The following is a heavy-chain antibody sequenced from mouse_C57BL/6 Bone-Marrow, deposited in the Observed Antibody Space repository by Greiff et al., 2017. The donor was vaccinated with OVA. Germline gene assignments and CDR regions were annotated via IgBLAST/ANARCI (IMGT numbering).Heavy chain of an antibody. D-gene: IGHD1-1*01. CDR3: ARGGHYGSSPDY. CDR1: GYTFTDYN. J-gene: IGHJ2*01. Sequence: VQLQQSGPELVKPGASVKMSCKASGYTFTDYNMHWVKQSHGKSLEWIGNINPNNGGTSYNQKFKGKATLTVNKSSSTAYMELRSLTSEDTAVYYCARGGHYGSSPDYWGQGTTLTVSS. CDR2: INPNNGGT. V-gene: IGHV1-22*01.